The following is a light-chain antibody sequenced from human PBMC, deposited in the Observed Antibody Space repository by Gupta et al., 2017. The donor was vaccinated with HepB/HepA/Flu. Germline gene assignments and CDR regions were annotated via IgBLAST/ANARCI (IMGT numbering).Light chain of an antibody. CDR1: QSVTVS. V-gene: IGKV3D-15*01. Sequence: IVLTQSPASLSVSPGERVTLSCRTSQSVTVSLAWYQQRPGQAPRLLISGASTRASGIPARFSGSGSEKEFTLTITSLQSEDSAIYYCQQYHDWPWGTFGQGTKVEIK. CDR2: GAS. J-gene: IGKJ1*01. CDR3: QQYHDWPWGT.